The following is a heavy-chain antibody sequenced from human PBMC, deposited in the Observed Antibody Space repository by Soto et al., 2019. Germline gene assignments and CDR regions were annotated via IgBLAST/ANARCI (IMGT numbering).Heavy chain of an antibody. CDR3: AREQVPPINWFDP. CDR1: GGSFSSYA. D-gene: IGHD3-9*01. Sequence: SAKVSCKASGGSFSSYAISWVRQAPGQGLEWMGGIIPIFGTANYAQKFQGRVTITADESTSTAYMELSSLRSEDTAVYYCAREQVPPINWFDPWGQGTLVTVSS. V-gene: IGHV1-69*13. J-gene: IGHJ5*02. CDR2: IIPIFGTA.